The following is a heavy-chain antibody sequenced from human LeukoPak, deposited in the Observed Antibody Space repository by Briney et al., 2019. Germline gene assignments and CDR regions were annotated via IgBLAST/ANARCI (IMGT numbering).Heavy chain of an antibody. CDR1: GFIISGYA. CDR3: ARGDGEDELARDCSYFDL. Sequence: PGGSLRLSCAASGFIISGYAMHWVRQAPGKGLEWVALISNDGSHKNYADSVNGRLTISRDNSNNLLYLRMNSLTTEDTAVYYCARGDGEDELARDCSYFDLWGRGTLVTVSS. D-gene: IGHD2-21*02. J-gene: IGHJ2*01. V-gene: IGHV3-30-3*01. CDR2: ISNDGSHK.